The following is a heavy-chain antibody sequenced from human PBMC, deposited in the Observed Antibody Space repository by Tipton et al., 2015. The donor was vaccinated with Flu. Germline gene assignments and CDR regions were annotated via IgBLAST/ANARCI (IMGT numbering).Heavy chain of an antibody. CDR3: ARAPTTAVAYI. Sequence: GASLSSGYSYWSWVRQPAGKGLEWIGRIFTTGSTNYNPSLKSRVTISVDTSKNQFSLTLSSVTAADTAAYYCARAPTTAVAYIWGQGTLVTVSS. CDR2: IFTTGST. D-gene: IGHD6-19*01. J-gene: IGHJ4*02. CDR1: GASLSSGYSY. V-gene: IGHV4-61*02.